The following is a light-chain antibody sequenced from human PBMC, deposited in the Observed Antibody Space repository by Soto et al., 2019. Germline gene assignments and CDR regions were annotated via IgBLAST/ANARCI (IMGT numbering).Light chain of an antibody. CDR1: SSDVGGYNY. Sequence: QSALTQPRSVSGSPGQSVTISCTGTSSDVGGYNYVSWYQQHPGKAPKLMIYDVSKRPSGVPDRFSGSKSGNTASLTISGLQAEDEADYYCCSYAGSYTIVFGTGTKLT. J-gene: IGLJ1*01. CDR2: DVS. V-gene: IGLV2-11*01. CDR3: CSYAGSYTIV.